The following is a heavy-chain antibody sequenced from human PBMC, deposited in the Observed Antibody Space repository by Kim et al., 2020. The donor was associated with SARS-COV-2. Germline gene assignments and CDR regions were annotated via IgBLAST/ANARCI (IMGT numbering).Heavy chain of an antibody. CDR1: GYTFTSYD. CDR3: ARASYYYDSSGYYRLFDI. J-gene: IGHJ3*02. V-gene: IGHV1-8*01. Sequence: ASVKVSCKASGYTFTSYDINWVRQATGQGLEWMGWMNPNSGNTGYAQKFQGRVTMTRNTSISTAYMELSSLRSEDTAVYYCARASYYYDSSGYYRLFDIWGQGTMVTVSS. D-gene: IGHD3-22*01. CDR2: MNPNSGNT.